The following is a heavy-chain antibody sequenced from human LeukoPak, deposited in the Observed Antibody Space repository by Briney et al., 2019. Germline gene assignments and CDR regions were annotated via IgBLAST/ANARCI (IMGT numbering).Heavy chain of an antibody. CDR3: ARAIVATFATDY. CDR1: GYTFTDYY. D-gene: IGHD5-12*01. CDR2: INPNSGGT. V-gene: IGHV1-2*02. J-gene: IGHJ4*01. Sequence: GASVKVSCKASGYTFTDYYLHWVRQAPGQGLEWMGWINPNSGGTSYAQKFQGRVTMTSDTSINTAYMELSRLRSDDTAVYYCARAIVATFATDYWGHGTLVTVSS.